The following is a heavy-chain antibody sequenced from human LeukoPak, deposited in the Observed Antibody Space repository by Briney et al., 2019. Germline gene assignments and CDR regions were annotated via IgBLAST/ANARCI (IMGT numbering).Heavy chain of an antibody. CDR3: ASGVAAAAFGDMDV. Sequence: PGGSLRLSCAASGFTFSSYSMNWVRQAPGKGLEWVSSISSSSSYIYYADSVKGRFTISRDNAKNSLYLQMNSLRAEDTAVYYCASGVAAAAFGDMDVWGQGTTVTVSS. V-gene: IGHV3-21*01. CDR1: GFTFSSYS. D-gene: IGHD6-13*01. CDR2: ISSSSSYI. J-gene: IGHJ6*02.